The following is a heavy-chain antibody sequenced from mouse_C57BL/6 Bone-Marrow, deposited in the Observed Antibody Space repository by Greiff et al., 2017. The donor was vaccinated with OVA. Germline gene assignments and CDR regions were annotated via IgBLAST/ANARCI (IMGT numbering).Heavy chain of an antibody. CDR2: ISYDGSN. V-gene: IGHV3-6*01. CDR1: GYSITSGYY. D-gene: IGHD6-1*01. CDR3: ARSSGPYYAMDY. Sequence: EVHLVESGPGLVKPSQSLSLTCSVTGYSITSGYYWNWIRQFPGNKLEWMGYISYDGSNNYNPSLKNRISITRDTSKNQFFLKLNSVTTEDTATYYCARSSGPYYAMDYWGQGTSVTVSS. J-gene: IGHJ4*01.